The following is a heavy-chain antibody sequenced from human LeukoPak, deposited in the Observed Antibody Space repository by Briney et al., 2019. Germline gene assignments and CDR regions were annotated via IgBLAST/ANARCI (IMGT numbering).Heavy chain of an antibody. CDR3: ARSRDYSSSVNWFDP. V-gene: IGHV4-59*01. J-gene: IGHJ5*02. D-gene: IGHD6-6*01. Sequence: PSETLSLTCTVSGGSISSYYWNWIRQPPGKGLEWIGYIYYSGSTNYNPSLKSRVTISVDTSKNQFSLKLTSVTAADTAVYYCARSRDYSSSVNWFDPWGQGTLVTVSS. CDR2: IYYSGST. CDR1: GGSISSYY.